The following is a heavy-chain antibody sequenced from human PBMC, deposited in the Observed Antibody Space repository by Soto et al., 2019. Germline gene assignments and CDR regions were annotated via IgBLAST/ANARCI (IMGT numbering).Heavy chain of an antibody. Sequence: QVQLQESGPGLVKPSQTLSLTCTVSGGSISSGGYYWSWIRQHPGKGLEWIGYIYYSGSTYYNPSLKSRVTISVDTSKNQFSLKLSSVTAADTAGYYCARGAHYSSPFRWFDPWGQGTLVTVSS. V-gene: IGHV4-31*03. CDR1: GGSISSGGYY. CDR3: ARGAHYSSPFRWFDP. J-gene: IGHJ5*02. CDR2: IYYSGST. D-gene: IGHD6-13*01.